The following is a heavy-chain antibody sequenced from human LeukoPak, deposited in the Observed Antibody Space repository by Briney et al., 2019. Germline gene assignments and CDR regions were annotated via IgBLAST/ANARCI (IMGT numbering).Heavy chain of an antibody. J-gene: IGHJ4*02. CDR3: AISCITISGIDY. V-gene: IGHV3-48*03. D-gene: IGHD3-9*01. CDR1: GFTFSSYE. CDR2: ISSSGSTI. Sequence: GGSLRLSCAASGFTFSSYEMNWVRQAPGKGLEWVSYISSSGSTIYYADSVKGRFTISRDNAKNSLYLQMNSLRAEDTAVYYCAISCITISGIDYWGQGTLVTVSS.